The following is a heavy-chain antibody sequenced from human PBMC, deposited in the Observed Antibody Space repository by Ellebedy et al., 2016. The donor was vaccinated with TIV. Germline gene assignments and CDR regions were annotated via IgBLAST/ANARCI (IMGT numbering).Heavy chain of an antibody. CDR1: GFTFRTYA. CDR2: ISGGGDDI. V-gene: IGHV3-23*01. Sequence: GESLKISXAASGFTFRTYAMSWVRQAPGKGLEWVSTISGGGDDIYFADSVKGRFTTSRDNSKNTLYLQMNSLRAEDTAVYYCRRGHYFHYWGQGTLATVSS. CDR3: RRGHYFHY. J-gene: IGHJ4*02.